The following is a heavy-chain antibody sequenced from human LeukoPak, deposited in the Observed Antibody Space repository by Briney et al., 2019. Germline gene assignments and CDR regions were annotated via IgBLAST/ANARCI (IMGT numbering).Heavy chain of an antibody. V-gene: IGHV4-59*01. D-gene: IGHD6-19*01. CDR2: IYYSGST. Sequence: SETLSLTCTVSGGSISSYYWSWIRQPPGKGLEWIGYIYYSGSTNYNPSLKSRVTISVDTSKNQFSLKLSSVTAADTAVYYCARQQWPSRFDPWGQGTLVAVSS. CDR1: GGSISSYY. J-gene: IGHJ5*02. CDR3: ARQQWPSRFDP.